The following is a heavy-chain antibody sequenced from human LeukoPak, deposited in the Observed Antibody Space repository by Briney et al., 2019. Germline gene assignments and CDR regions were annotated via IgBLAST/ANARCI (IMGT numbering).Heavy chain of an antibody. D-gene: IGHD3-22*01. J-gene: IGHJ4*02. CDR2: IYHSGST. V-gene: IGHV4-38-2*02. CDR3: ARDDTYYYDSSGTLDY. Sequence: SETLSLTCTVSGYSISSGYYWGWIRQPPGKGLEWIGSIYHSGSTYYNPSLKSRVTISVDTPKNQFSLKLSSVTAADTAVYYCARDDTYYYDSSGTLDYWGQGTLVTVSS. CDR1: GYSISSGYY.